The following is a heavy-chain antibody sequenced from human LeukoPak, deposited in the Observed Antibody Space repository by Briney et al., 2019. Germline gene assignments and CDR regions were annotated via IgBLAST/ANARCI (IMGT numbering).Heavy chain of an antibody. V-gene: IGHV4-34*01. CDR3: ARGPTLTYYYDSSGYYCFDY. D-gene: IGHD3-22*01. CDR2: INHSGST. J-gene: IGHJ4*02. CDR1: GGSFSGYY. Sequence: PSETLSLNCAVYGGSFSGYYWSWIRQPPGKGLEWIGEINHSGSTNYNPSLKSRVTISVDTSKNQFSLKLSSVTAADTAVYYCARGPTLTYYYDSSGYYCFDYWGQGTLVTVSS.